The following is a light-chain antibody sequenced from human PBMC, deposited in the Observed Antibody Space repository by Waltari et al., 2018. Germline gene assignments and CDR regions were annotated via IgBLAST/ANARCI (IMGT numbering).Light chain of an antibody. CDR3: QQYNNWPLT. CDR2: GVS. J-gene: IGKJ4*01. V-gene: IGKV3-15*01. Sequence: EIVMTQSPATLSVSPGERATLSCRASQSVTSSHLAWYQQKPGQPPRLLIYGVSTRATGIPARFSGSVSGTEFTLTISSLQSEDFAVYYCQQYNNWPLTFGGGTKVEIK. CDR1: QSVTSSH.